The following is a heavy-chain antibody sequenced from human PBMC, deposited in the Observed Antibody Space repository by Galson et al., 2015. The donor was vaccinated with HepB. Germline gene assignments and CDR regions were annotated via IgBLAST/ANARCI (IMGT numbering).Heavy chain of an antibody. Sequence: SVKVSCKAYGYIFTNYALDCVRQAPGQGLEWMGWINTNTGNPTYAQGFTGRFVFSLDTSVSTAFLQISSLKAEDTAVYYCARTPEYGSGTHYNVWFDPWGQGTLVSVSS. J-gene: IGHJ5*02. V-gene: IGHV7-4-1*02. D-gene: IGHD3-10*01. CDR3: ARTPEYGSGTHYNVWFDP. CDR1: GYIFTNYA. CDR2: INTNTGNP.